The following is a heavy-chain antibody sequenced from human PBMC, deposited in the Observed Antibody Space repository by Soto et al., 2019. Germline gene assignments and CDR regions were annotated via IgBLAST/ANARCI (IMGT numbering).Heavy chain of an antibody. CDR3: ARGVRVTTYVYYFDY. CDR2: IYYSGST. Sequence: SETLSLTCTVSGGSISSGGYYWSWLRQHPGKGLEWIGYIYYSGSTYYNPSLKSRVTISVDTSKNQSSLKLSSVTAADTAVYYCARGVRVTTYVYYFDYWGQGTLVTVSS. J-gene: IGHJ4*02. V-gene: IGHV4-31*03. D-gene: IGHD4-4*01. CDR1: GGSISSGGYY.